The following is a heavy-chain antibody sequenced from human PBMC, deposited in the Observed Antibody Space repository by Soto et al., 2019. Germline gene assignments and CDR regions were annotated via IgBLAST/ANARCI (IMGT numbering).Heavy chain of an antibody. D-gene: IGHD4-4*01. CDR3: ARAHDYSNPGFYYYYYGMHV. CDR1: GGTFSSYA. CDR2: IIPIFGTA. J-gene: IGHJ6*02. V-gene: IGHV1-69*01. Sequence: QVQLVQSGAEVKKPGSSVKVSCKASGGTFSSYAISWVRQAPGQGLEWMGGIIPIFGTANYAQKFQGRVTITADESTSTAYMELSSLRAEDTAVYYSARAHDYSNPGFYYYYYGMHVWGQGTTITVTS.